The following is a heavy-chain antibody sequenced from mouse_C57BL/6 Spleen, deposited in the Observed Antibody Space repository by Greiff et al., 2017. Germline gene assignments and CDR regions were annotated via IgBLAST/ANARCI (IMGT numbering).Heavy chain of an antibody. CDR1: GFNIKDYY. CDR3: TGWYGSSYAMDY. CDR2: IDPEDGDT. J-gene: IGHJ4*01. V-gene: IGHV14-1*01. D-gene: IGHD1-1*01. Sequence: VHVKQSGAELVRPGASVKLSCTASGFNIKDYYMHWVKQRPEQGLEWIGRIDPEDGDTEYAPKFQGKATMTADTSSNTAYLQLSSLTSEDTAVYYCTGWYGSSYAMDYWGQGTSVTVSS.